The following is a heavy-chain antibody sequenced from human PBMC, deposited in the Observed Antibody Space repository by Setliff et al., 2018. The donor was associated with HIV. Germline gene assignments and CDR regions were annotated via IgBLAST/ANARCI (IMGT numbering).Heavy chain of an antibody. Sequence: GSLRLSCVGSGFIFSNYRMNWVRQAPGKGLEWIAYISSTGITTYYADSVKGRFTISRDNAKNSLYLQMNSLRAEDTAVYYCASIELAAMVPVDYWGQGTRVTVSS. J-gene: IGHJ4*02. CDR2: ISSTGITT. CDR3: ASIELAAMVPVDY. V-gene: IGHV3-48*04. CDR1: GFIFSNYR. D-gene: IGHD5-18*01.